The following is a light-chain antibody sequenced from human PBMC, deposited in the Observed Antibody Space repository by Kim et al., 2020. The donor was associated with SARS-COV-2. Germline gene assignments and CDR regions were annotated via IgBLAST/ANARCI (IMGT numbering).Light chain of an antibody. CDR2: QHT. CDR1: KLGDKY. Sequence: VSPGQTASITCSGDKLGDKYACWYQQTPGQSPVLVIYQHTKRPSGISQRFSGFSSGNTATLTISPAQTIDEADYYCQAWDSGTAVFGGGTQLTVL. V-gene: IGLV3-1*01. CDR3: QAWDSGTAV. J-gene: IGLJ2*01.